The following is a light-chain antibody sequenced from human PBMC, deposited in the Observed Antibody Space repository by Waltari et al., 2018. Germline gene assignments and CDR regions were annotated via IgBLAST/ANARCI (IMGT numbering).Light chain of an antibody. CDR3: QSYDSSLSGSGV. J-gene: IGLJ2*01. V-gene: IGLV1-40*01. CDR1: SSNIGAGYD. CDR2: GNS. Sequence: QSVLTQPPSASGAPGQRVTISCTGSSSNIGAGYDVHWYQQLPGTAPKLLIYGNSNRPSGFPDRFSGSKSGTSASLAITGLQAEDEADYYCQSYDSSLSGSGVFGGGTKLTVL.